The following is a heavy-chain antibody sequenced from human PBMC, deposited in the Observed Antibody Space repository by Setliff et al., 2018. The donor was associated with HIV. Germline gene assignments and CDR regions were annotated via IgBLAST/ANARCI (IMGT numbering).Heavy chain of an antibody. CDR1: GFSFSSYG. CDR2: ISSTSSNI. D-gene: IGHD6-19*01. J-gene: IGHJ3*02. Sequence: GGSLRLSCAASGFSFSSYGMNWVRQAPGKGLEWVSYISSTSSNIYYVDSVEGRFTISRDNADDSLYLQMNSLRAEDTAVYYCARYALAVPGYHNAFDIWGQGTMVTVSS. V-gene: IGHV3-48*01. CDR3: ARYALAVPGYHNAFDI.